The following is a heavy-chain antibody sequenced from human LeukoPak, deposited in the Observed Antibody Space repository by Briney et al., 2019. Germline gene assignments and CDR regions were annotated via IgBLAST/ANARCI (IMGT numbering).Heavy chain of an antibody. CDR2: IHPSTGNP. CDR3: ARAFQSLGGLSLPDY. CDR1: GYTFTNYA. D-gene: IGHD3-16*02. J-gene: IGHJ4*02. V-gene: IGHV7-4-1*02. Sequence: ASVKVSCKASGYTFTNYAMNWVRQAPGQGLEWMGWIHPSTGNPTYAQGFTGRFVFSLDTSVSTTYLQISSLKAEDTAAYFCARAFQSLGGLSLPDYWGQGTLVTVSS.